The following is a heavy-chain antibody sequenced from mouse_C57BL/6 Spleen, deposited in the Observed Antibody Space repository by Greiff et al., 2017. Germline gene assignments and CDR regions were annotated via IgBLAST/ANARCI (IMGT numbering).Heavy chain of an antibody. CDR3: ARSNDGYYAFFAY. CDR2: INPSSGYT. Sequence: QVQLQQSGAELAKPGASVKLSCKASGYTFTSYWMHWVKQRPGQGLEWIGYINPSSGYTKYNQKFKDKATLTADKSSSTAYMQLSSLTYEDSAVYYCARSNDGYYAFFAYWGQGTLVTVSA. J-gene: IGHJ3*01. D-gene: IGHD2-3*01. CDR1: GYTFTSYW. V-gene: IGHV1-7*01.